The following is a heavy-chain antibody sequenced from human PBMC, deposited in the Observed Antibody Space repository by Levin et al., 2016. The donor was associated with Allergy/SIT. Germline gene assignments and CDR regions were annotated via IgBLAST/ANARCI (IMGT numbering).Heavy chain of an antibody. CDR2: IHYSGNT. CDR3: ARVLDALPRYYFDS. CDR1: GGSINSGGFY. Sequence: SETLSLTCTVSGGSINSGGFYWSWIRQHPGKGLEWIGYIHYSGNTNYNPSLKSRVTMSVDTSKNQISLNLSSVTAADTAVYYCARVLDALPRYYFDSWGQGVLVTVSS. J-gene: IGHJ4*02. D-gene: IGHD3-10*01. V-gene: IGHV4-61*08.